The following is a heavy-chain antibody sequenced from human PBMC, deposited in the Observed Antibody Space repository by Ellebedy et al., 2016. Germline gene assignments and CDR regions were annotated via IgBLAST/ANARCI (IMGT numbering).Heavy chain of an antibody. CDR1: GGSISSYY. D-gene: IGHD2-21*02. CDR3: ARVGGGAYCGGDCYPNAFDI. CDR2: IYYSGST. V-gene: IGHV4-59*12. J-gene: IGHJ3*02. Sequence: GSLRLXXTVSGGSISSYYWSWIRQPPGQGLEWIGYIYYSGSTNYNPSLKSRVTISVDTSKNQFSLKLSSVTAADAAVYYCARVGGGAYCGGDCYPNAFDIWGQGTMVTVSS.